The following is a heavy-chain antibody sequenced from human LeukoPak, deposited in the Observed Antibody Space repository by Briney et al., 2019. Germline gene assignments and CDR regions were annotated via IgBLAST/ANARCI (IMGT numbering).Heavy chain of an antibody. V-gene: IGHV3-30*18. J-gene: IGHJ4*02. CDR1: GFTFSSYG. CDR2: ISYDGSNK. Sequence: GGSLRLSCAASGFTFSSYGMHWVRQAPGKGLEWVAVISYDGSNKYYADSVKGRFTISRDNSKNTLYLQMNSLRAEDTAVYYCAKGHDYGGKSYFDYWGQGTLVTVSS. CDR3: AKGHDYGGKSYFDY. D-gene: IGHD4-23*01.